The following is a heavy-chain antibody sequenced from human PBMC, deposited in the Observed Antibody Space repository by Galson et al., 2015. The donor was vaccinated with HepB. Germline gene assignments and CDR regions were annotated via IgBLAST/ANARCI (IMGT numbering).Heavy chain of an antibody. Sequence: SVKVSCKASGYTFTSYAMHWVRQAPGQRLEWMGWINAGNGNTKYSQKFQGRVTITRDTSASTAYMELSSLRSEDTAVYYCARGDDFWSGYYTGLKTGMDVWGQGTTVTVSS. D-gene: IGHD3-3*01. CDR3: ARGDDFWSGYYTGLKTGMDV. CDR1: GYTFTSYA. J-gene: IGHJ6*02. CDR2: INAGNGNT. V-gene: IGHV1-3*01.